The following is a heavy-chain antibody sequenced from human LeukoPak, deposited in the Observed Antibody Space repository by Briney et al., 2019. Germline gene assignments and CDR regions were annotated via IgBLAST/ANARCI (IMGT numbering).Heavy chain of an antibody. V-gene: IGHV3-23*01. CDR1: GFTFSSHA. Sequence: PGGSLRLSCAGSGFTFSSHARSWVRQAPGKGLEGVSGIRGSGGRTYYADSVKGRFTISRDNSKNTLYLQMNSLRAEDTAIYYCAKEAGGSIAEAGSDAFDIWGQGTMVTVSS. CDR3: AKEAGGSIAEAGSDAFDI. J-gene: IGHJ3*02. D-gene: IGHD6-19*01. CDR2: IRGSGGRT.